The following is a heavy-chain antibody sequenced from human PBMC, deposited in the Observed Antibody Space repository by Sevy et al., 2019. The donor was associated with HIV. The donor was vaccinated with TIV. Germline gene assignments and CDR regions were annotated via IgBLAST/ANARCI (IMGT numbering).Heavy chain of an antibody. CDR1: GFTFSEYG. J-gene: IGHJ5*02. CDR3: ARDRGEILRSAFKS. Sequence: GGSLRLSCAASGFTFSEYGMHWVRQAPGKGLEWVAVISHDGRNYKYNANFVKGGFTISRDNSRNTLILQMNSLRAEDTAIYYCARDRGEILRSAFKSWGQGTLVTVSS. CDR2: ISHDGRNYK. V-gene: IGHV3-30*04. D-gene: IGHD3-10*01.